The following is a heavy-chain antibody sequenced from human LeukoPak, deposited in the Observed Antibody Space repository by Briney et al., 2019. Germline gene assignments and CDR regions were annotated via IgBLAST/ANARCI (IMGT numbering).Heavy chain of an antibody. CDR1: GVSIRSGSYY. Sequence: SETLSLTCTVSGVSIRSGSYYWSWIRQPAGTGLEWIGRIYTSGTTNYNPSLKSRVTISVGTSKSQFSLKLSSVTAADTAVYYCAREVSDYDILTGWIDYWGQGTLVSVSS. J-gene: IGHJ4*02. D-gene: IGHD3-9*01. CDR3: AREVSDYDILTGWIDY. V-gene: IGHV4-61*02. CDR2: IYTSGTT.